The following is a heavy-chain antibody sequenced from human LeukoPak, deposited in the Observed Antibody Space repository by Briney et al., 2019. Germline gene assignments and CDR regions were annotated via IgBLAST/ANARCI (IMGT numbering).Heavy chain of an antibody. D-gene: IGHD3-3*01. J-gene: IGHJ4*02. CDR1: GYTFTSYG. CDR2: ITTYNGNT. CDR3: ARGPYYDSWSGAGY. Sequence: ASVKVSCTASGYTFTSYGISWVRQAPGQGLEWMGWITTYNGNTNYIQKLQGRVTMTTDTSTSTAYMELRSLRSDDTAVYYCARGPYYDSWSGAGYWGQGTLVTVSS. V-gene: IGHV1-18*01.